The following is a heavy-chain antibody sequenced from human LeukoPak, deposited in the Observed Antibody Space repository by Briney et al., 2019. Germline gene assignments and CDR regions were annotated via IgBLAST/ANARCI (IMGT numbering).Heavy chain of an antibody. Sequence: GGSLRLSCAASGFTFSGSAMHWVRQAPGKGLVWVSRINSDGSSTSYADSVKGRFTISRDNAKNTLYLQMNSLRAEDTAVYYCARRGRIVVSPFDPWGQGTLVTVSS. CDR2: INSDGSST. CDR3: ARRGRIVVSPFDP. D-gene: IGHD3-22*01. CDR1: GFTFSGSA. J-gene: IGHJ5*02. V-gene: IGHV3-74*01.